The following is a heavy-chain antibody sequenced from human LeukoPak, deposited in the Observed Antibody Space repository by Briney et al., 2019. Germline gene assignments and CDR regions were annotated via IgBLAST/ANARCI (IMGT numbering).Heavy chain of an antibody. J-gene: IGHJ4*02. V-gene: IGHV3-23*01. CDR1: GFTFSSYA. Sequence: PGGSLRLSCAASGFTFSSYAMSWVRQAPGKGLEWVSAISGSGGSTYYADSVKGRFTISRDNSKNTLYLQMNSLRAEDTAVYYCARAGGQLLHGFGYFEYWGQGTLVTVSS. D-gene: IGHD6-13*01. CDR3: ARAGGQLLHGFGYFEY. CDR2: ISGSGGST.